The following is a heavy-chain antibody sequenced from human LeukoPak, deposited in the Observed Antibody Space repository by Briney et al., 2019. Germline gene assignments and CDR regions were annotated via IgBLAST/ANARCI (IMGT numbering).Heavy chain of an antibody. CDR2: TSSSGGNT. V-gene: IGHV3-23*01. D-gene: IGHD6-6*01. Sequence: GGSLRLSCAASGFTFTSYAIHWVRQAPGKGLEWLCVTSSSGGNTYCADSVKGRFIISRDNSKNTLYLQMNSLRAEDTAVYYCAKDTRQLVIGALDYWGQGTLVTVSS. J-gene: IGHJ4*02. CDR1: GFTFTSYA. CDR3: AKDTRQLVIGALDY.